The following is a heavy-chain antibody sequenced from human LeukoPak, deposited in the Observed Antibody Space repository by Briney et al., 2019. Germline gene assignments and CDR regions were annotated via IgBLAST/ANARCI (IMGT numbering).Heavy chain of an antibody. D-gene: IGHD2-21*01. J-gene: IGHJ3*02. CDR3: ARHILRGDAFDI. CDR1: GGSISNYY. V-gene: IGHV4-4*07. Sequence: PSETLSLTCTVSGGSISNYYWSWIRQPAGKGLEWIGRIYTSGSTNYNPSLKSRVTISVDTSKNQFSLKLRSVTAADTAVYYCARHILRGDAFDIWGQGTMVTVSS. CDR2: IYTSGST.